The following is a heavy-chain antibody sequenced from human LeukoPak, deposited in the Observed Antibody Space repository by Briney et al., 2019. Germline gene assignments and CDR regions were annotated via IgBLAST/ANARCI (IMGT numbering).Heavy chain of an antibody. D-gene: IGHD3-3*01. CDR1: DGSISGDSYY. CDR2: IYYSGST. Sequence: KPSETLSLTCTVSDGSISGDSYYWGWIRQPPGKGLEWIGSIYYSGSTYYNPSLKSRVTISVDTSKSQISLKLRSVTAADTAMYYCARLWSGYRPPDFWGQGTLVTVSS. J-gene: IGHJ4*02. CDR3: ARLWSGYRPPDF. V-gene: IGHV4-39*01.